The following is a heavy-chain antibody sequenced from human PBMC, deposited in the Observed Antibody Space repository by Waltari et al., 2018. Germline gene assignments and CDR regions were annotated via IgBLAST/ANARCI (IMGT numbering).Heavy chain of an antibody. CDR1: GGTFRSYA. Sequence: QVQLVQSGAEVKKPGSSVKVSCKASGGTFRSYAISWVRQAPEQGLGWMGGIIPIFGTANYAQKFQGRVTITADESTSTAYMELSSLRSEDTAVYYCARDRTLCSGGSCYSSHWFDPWGQGTLVTVSS. J-gene: IGHJ5*02. D-gene: IGHD2-15*01. V-gene: IGHV1-69*12. CDR2: IIPIFGTA. CDR3: ARDRTLCSGGSCYSSHWFDP.